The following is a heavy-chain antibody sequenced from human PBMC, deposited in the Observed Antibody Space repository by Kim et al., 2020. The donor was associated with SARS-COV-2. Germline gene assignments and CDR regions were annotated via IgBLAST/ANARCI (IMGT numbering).Heavy chain of an antibody. CDR2: ISGSGGST. J-gene: IGHJ4*02. CDR3: AKGGGITMIVVVPTRD. CDR1: GFTFSSYA. D-gene: IGHD3-22*01. V-gene: IGHV3-23*01. Sequence: GGSLRLSCAASGFTFSSYAMSWVRQAPGKGLEWVSAISGSGGSTYYADSVKGRFTISRDNSKNTLYLQMNSLRAEDTAVYYCAKGGGITMIVVVPTRDWGQGTLVTVSS.